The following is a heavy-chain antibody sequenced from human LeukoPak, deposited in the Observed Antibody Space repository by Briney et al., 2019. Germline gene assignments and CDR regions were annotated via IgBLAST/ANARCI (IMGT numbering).Heavy chain of an antibody. CDR1: GFTFSTSW. J-gene: IGHJ6*03. D-gene: IGHD1/OR15-1a*01. Sequence: GGSLRLSCAASGFTFSTSWMTWVRQAPGKGLEWVSAISGSGGSTYYADSVKGRFTISRDNSKNTLYLQMNSLRAEDTAVYYCAKVSNTYYYYYMDVWGKGTTVTVSS. CDR3: AKVSNTYYYYYMDV. CDR2: ISGSGGST. V-gene: IGHV3-23*01.